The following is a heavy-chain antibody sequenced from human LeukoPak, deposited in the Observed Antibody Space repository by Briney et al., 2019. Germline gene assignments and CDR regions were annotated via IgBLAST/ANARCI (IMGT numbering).Heavy chain of an antibody. CDR1: GLTFRRYG. CDR3: ARSPTRWYFDH. D-gene: IGHD3-10*01. CDR2: IRYHGSDK. Sequence: GGSLRLSCAASGLTFRRYGTHWVRQAPGKGLEWVAFIRYHGSDKFYADSVKGRFTISRDNSKNPLYLRMNSVRPEDTSVYYCARSPTRWYFDHWGQGALVTVSS. V-gene: IGHV3-30*02. J-gene: IGHJ4*03.